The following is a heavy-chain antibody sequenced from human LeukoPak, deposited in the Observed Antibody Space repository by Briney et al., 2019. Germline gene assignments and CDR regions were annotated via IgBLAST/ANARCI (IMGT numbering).Heavy chain of an antibody. CDR2: INGDGSWT. Sequence: GGSLRLSCAASGNYWMHWVRQAPGKGLVWVSHINGDGSWTTYADSVQGRFTISRDNSKSTLCLQMNSLRAEDTAVYYCAKQLGYCSDGSCYFPYWGQGTLVTVSS. J-gene: IGHJ4*02. V-gene: IGHV3-74*01. CDR3: AKQLGYCSDGSCYFPY. D-gene: IGHD2-15*01. CDR1: GNYW.